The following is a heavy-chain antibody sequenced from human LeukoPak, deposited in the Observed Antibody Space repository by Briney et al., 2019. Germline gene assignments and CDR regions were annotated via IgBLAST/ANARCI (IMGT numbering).Heavy chain of an antibody. D-gene: IGHD3-22*01. Sequence: GGSLRLSCAASGFTFSSYGMHWVRQAPGKGLEWVAVIWYDGSNKYYADSVKGRFTISRDNSRNTLYLQMNSLRAEDTAVYYCARSTWNVVVINFDYWGQGTLVTVSS. CDR1: GFTFSSYG. CDR3: ARSTWNVVVINFDY. CDR2: IWYDGSNK. V-gene: IGHV3-33*01. J-gene: IGHJ4*02.